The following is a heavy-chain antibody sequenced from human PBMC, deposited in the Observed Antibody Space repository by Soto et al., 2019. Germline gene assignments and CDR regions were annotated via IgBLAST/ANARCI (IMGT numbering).Heavy chain of an antibody. CDR3: ARGLRYSYGYVGY. CDR2: ISSSSSYI. D-gene: IGHD5-18*01. Sequence: PGGSLRLSCAASGFTFSSYSMNWVRQAPGKGLEWVSSISSSSSYIYYADSVKGRFTISRDNAKNSLYLQMNSLRAEDTAVYYCARGLRYSYGYVGYWGQGTLVTVSS. J-gene: IGHJ4*02. CDR1: GFTFSSYS. V-gene: IGHV3-21*01.